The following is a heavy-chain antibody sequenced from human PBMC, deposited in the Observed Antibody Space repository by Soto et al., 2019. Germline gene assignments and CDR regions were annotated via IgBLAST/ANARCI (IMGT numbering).Heavy chain of an antibody. D-gene: IGHD2-21*02. J-gene: IGHJ4*02. CDR2: ISGSGRST. CDR3: AKDTHYCGGDCSYSFDY. V-gene: IGHV3-23*01. Sequence: GGSLRLSCAASGFTFSSYAMNWVRQAPGKGLEWVSSISGSGRSTHYADSVKGRFTISRDDSKNTLYLQMNSLRVEDTATYYCAKDTHYCGGDCSYSFDYWGQGTLVTVSS. CDR1: GFTFSSYA.